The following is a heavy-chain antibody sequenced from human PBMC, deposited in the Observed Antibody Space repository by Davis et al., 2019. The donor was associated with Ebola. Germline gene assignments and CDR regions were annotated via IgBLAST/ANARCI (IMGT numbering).Heavy chain of an antibody. CDR3: ASLRRTITGMDDGFDM. J-gene: IGHJ3*02. CDR2: IYTGDSAT. Sequence: GESLKISCKGSDNTFTNYWIGWVRQMPGKGLEWMGIIYTGDSATRYSPSFRGQVTISADKSTRTAYLQWGSLKASDTAMYYCASLRRTITGMDDGFDMWGQGTMVTVSS. V-gene: IGHV5-51*01. CDR1: DNTFTNYW. D-gene: IGHD1-20*01.